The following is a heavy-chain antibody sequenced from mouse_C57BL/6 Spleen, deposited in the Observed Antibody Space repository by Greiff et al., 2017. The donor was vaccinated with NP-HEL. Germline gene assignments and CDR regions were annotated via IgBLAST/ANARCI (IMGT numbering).Heavy chain of an antibody. D-gene: IGHD2-5*01. CDR2: ISYDGSN. J-gene: IGHJ2*01. V-gene: IGHV3-6*01. CDR3: ARFSNYDYFDY. Sequence: EVQLQESGPGLAKPSQSLSLTCSVTGYSITSGYYWNWIRQFPGNKLEWMGYISYDGSNNYNPSLKNRISITRDTSKNQFFLKLNSVTTEDTATYYCARFSNYDYFDYWGQGTTLTVSS. CDR1: GYSITSGYY.